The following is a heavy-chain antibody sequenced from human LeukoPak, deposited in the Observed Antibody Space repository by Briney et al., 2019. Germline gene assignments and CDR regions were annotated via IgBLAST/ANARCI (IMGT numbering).Heavy chain of an antibody. J-gene: IGHJ4*02. D-gene: IGHD3-22*01. Sequence: ASVKVSCKASGYTFTGYYMHWVRQAPGQGLEWMGWINPNSGGTNYAQKFQGRVTMTRDTSISTAYMGLSRLRSDDTAVYYCARDLHFYDSSGYYYDFDYWGQGTLVTVSS. CDR3: ARDLHFYDSSGYYYDFDY. CDR2: INPNSGGT. CDR1: GYTFTGYY. V-gene: IGHV1-2*02.